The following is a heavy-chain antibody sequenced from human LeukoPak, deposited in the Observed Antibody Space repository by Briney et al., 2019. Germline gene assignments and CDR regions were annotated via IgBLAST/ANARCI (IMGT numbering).Heavy chain of an antibody. V-gene: IGHV4-39*07. CDR2: IYYSGST. CDR1: GGSTSSSNYY. Sequence: PSETLSLTCTVSGGSTSSSNYYWGWIRQPPGKGLEWIGSIYYSGSTYYNPSLKSRVTISVDTSKNQFSLKLSSVTAADTAVYYCARGRVGATTSFYYYYYMDVWGKGTTVTVSS. CDR3: ARGRVGATTSFYYYYYMDV. J-gene: IGHJ6*03. D-gene: IGHD1-26*01.